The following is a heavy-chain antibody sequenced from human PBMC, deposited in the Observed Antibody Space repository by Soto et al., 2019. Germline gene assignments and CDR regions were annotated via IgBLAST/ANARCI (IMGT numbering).Heavy chain of an antibody. CDR3: ATEGGVGYVSIWGDF. CDR2: IWHDGRYE. CDR1: GVSLSTYG. Sequence: QVQLVQSGGGVVQPGRSLRLSCVASGVSLSTYGMHWVRQAPGKGLEWVASIWHDGRYEFHADSVKGRFAISRDNSKNSLYRQMNILRVEGTGMYYCATEGGVGYVSIWGDFWGQGTLVTVSS. V-gene: IGHV3-33*01. D-gene: IGHD5-12*01. J-gene: IGHJ4*02.